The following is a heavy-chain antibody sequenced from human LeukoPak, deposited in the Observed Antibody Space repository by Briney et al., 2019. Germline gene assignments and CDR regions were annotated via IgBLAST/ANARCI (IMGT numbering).Heavy chain of an antibody. D-gene: IGHD6-19*01. CDR1: GFTVSSNY. V-gene: IGHV3-66*01. CDR3: ARGGWPYYFDY. CDR2: IYSGGST. J-gene: IGHJ4*02. Sequence: GGSQRLSCAASGFTVSSNYMSWVRQAPGKGLEWVSVIYSGGSTYYADSAKGRFTISRDNSKNTLYLQMNSLRAEDTAVYYCARGGWPYYFDYWGQGTLVTVSS.